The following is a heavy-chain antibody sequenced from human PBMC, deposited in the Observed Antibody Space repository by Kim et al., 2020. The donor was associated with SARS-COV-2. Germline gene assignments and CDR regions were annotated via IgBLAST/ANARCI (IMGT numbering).Heavy chain of an antibody. J-gene: IGHJ3*02. Sequence: LKSRVTISVDTARNQFSVKRSHVTAADTAVYYCARHLYELWTRVDAFDIWGQGTMVTVSS. CDR3: ARHLYELWTRVDAFDI. D-gene: IGHD5-18*01. V-gene: IGHV4-39*01.